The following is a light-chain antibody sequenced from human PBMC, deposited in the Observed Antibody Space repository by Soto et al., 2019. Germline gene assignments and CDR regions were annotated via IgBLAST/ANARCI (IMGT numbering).Light chain of an antibody. CDR2: EVS. Sequence: QSALTQPASVSGSPGQSITISCTGTSSDVGGYNYVSWYQQHPGKAPKLMIYEVSNRPSGVSNRFSGSKSANTASLTISGLQDEDEADYYCRSYTSSSTLLVFGGGTKLTVL. J-gene: IGLJ2*01. CDR3: RSYTSSSTLLV. CDR1: SSDVGGYNY. V-gene: IGLV2-14*01.